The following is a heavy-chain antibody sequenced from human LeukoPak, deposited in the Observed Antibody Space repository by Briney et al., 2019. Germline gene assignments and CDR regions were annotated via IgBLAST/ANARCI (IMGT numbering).Heavy chain of an antibody. J-gene: IGHJ5*02. CDR2: IYVDGRTT. V-gene: IGHV3-74*01. CDR1: GFTFSNYW. Sequence: GGSLRLSCVASGFTFSNYWMHWVRQPPGEGLVWVSRIYVDGRTTNYADSVKGRFTISRGNAKNTVYLEMNSLSVEDTATYYCIRDFRSADLWGQGTLVTVTS. CDR3: IRDFRSADL.